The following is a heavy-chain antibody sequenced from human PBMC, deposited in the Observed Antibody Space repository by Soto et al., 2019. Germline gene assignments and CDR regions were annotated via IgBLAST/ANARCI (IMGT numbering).Heavy chain of an antibody. J-gene: IGHJ6*02. CDR3: AKVHAYYYDSSGPQDGAPTMRGYYYYYGMDV. Sequence: GGSLRLSCAASGFTFSSYGMHWVRQAPGKGLEWVAVISYDGSNKYYADSVKGRFTISRDNSKNTLYLQMNSLRAEDTAVYYCAKVHAYYYDSSGPQDGAPTMRGYYYYYGMDVWGQGTTVTVSS. CDR2: ISYDGSNK. CDR1: GFTFSSYG. V-gene: IGHV3-30*18. D-gene: IGHD3-22*01.